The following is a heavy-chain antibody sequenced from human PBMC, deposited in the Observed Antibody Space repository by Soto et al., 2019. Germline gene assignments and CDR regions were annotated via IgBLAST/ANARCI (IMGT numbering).Heavy chain of an antibody. CDR1: GFSFSVYA. J-gene: IGHJ4*02. CDR3: ASGAAFYYDTSRY. CDR2: ISPNGNNQ. Sequence: QVELVESGGGVVQSGGSLRLSCAAPGFSFSVYALQWIRQAPGEGLEWVAVISPNGNNQYYADSVKGRFTISRDTSKSTLSLQMTSLRPEDTAVYYCASGAAFYYDTSRYWGQGTLVTVSS. V-gene: IGHV3-30*04. D-gene: IGHD3-22*01.